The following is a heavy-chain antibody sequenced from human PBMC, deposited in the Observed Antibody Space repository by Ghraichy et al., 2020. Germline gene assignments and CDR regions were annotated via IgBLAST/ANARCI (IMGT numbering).Heavy chain of an antibody. CDR3: ARRGGTTVTSLGWFDP. J-gene: IGHJ5*02. CDR2: IYYSGST. V-gene: IGHV4-39*01. CDR1: GGSISSSSYY. D-gene: IGHD4-17*01. Sequence: SETLSLTCTVSGGSISSSSYYWGWIRQPPGKGLEWIGSIYYSGSTYYNPSLKSRVTISVDTSKNQFSLKLSSVTAADTAVYYRARRGGTTVTSLGWFDPWGQGTLVTVSS.